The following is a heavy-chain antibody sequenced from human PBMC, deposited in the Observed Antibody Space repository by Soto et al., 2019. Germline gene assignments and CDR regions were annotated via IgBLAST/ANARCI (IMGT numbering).Heavy chain of an antibody. D-gene: IGHD3-16*01. V-gene: IGHV3-15*01. CDR1: GFNFTNAW. Sequence: PGGSLRLSCAASGFNFTNAWMKWVRQFPGKGLEWVGRIKRKSEGGVTDYGAPVRGRFTISRDDSKSMLFLHMSSLKTEDTALYYCTINLRDNLGGRIVDFDYWGQGALVTVSS. CDR3: TINLRDNLGGRIVDFDY. CDR2: IKRKSEGGVT. J-gene: IGHJ4*02.